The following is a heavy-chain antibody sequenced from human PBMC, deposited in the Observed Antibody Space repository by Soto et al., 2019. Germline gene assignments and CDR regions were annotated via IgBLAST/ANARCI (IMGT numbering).Heavy chain of an antibody. Sequence: GASVKVSCKASGGTFSSYAISWVRQAPGQGLEWMGGIIPIFGTANYAQKFQGRVTITADESTSTAYMELSSLRSEDAAVYYCATGYSSGWSDYWGKGTLVTVSS. CDR3: ATGYSSGWSDY. CDR1: GGTFSSYA. V-gene: IGHV1-69*13. D-gene: IGHD6-19*01. J-gene: IGHJ4*02. CDR2: IIPIFGTA.